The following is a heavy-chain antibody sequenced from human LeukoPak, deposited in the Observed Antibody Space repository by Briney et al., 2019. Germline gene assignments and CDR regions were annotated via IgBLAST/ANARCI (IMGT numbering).Heavy chain of an antibody. J-gene: IGHJ3*02. CDR3: ARDLRFGELLGSFDI. V-gene: IGHV3-53*01. CDR2: IYPDDRT. D-gene: IGHD3-10*01. Sequence: GGSLRLSCAASGFTFSSYAMHWVRQAPGKGLEWVSVIYPDDRTYYADSVKGRFTISRDNSKNTVYLQMNSLRTEDTAVYFCARDLRFGELLGSFDIWGQGTMVTVSS. CDR1: GFTFSSYA.